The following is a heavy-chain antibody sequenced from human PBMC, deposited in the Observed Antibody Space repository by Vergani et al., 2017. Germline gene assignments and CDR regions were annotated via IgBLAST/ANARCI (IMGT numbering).Heavy chain of an antibody. CDR3: AKIGSGSYDY. V-gene: IGHV3-30*02. J-gene: IGHJ4*02. CDR1: GFTFSSYG. Sequence: QVQLVESGGGVVQPGGSLRLSCAASGFTFSSYGMRWVRQAPGKGLEWVAFIRYDGSNKYYADSVKGRFTISRDNSKNTLYLQMNSLRAEDTAVYYCAKIGSGSYDYWGQGTLVTVSS. D-gene: IGHD3-10*01. CDR2: IRYDGSNK.